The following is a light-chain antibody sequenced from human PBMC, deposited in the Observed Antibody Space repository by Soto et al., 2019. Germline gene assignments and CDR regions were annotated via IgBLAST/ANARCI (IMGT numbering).Light chain of an antibody. Sequence: DIQMTQSPSSLSASVGDRVTITCRASQSISNYLNWYQQKPGKAPKLLIYAASSMQSGVPSSFSGSGSETDFTLTISSLQPDESATYHCQQSFSPLWTFGQGTKV. V-gene: IGKV1-39*01. J-gene: IGKJ1*01. CDR3: QQSFSPLWT. CDR2: AAS. CDR1: QSISNY.